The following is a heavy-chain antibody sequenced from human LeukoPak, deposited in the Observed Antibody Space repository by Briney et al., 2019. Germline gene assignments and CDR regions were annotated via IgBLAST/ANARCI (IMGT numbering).Heavy chain of an antibody. CDR3: ARVFSPPYSGYDFPLYYFDY. CDR1: GYTFTSYG. J-gene: IGHJ4*02. V-gene: IGHV1-18*01. D-gene: IGHD5-12*01. CDR2: ISAYNGNT. Sequence: ASVKVSCKASGYTFTSYGISWVRQAPGQGLEWMGWISAYNGNTNYAQKLQGRVTMTTDISTSTAYMELRSLRSDDTAVYYCARVFSPPYSGYDFPLYYFDYWGQGTLVTVSS.